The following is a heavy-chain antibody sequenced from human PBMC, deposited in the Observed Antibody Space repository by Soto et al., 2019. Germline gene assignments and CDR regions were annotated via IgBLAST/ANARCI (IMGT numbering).Heavy chain of an antibody. D-gene: IGHD2-15*01. V-gene: IGHV1-69*01. CDR3: AKSRIATPSRVGMDV. CDR1: GGNFSKYA. CDR2: IIPFFQAP. J-gene: IGHJ6*02. Sequence: QVQLLQSGAEVRKPGSSVKVSCKASGGNFSKYAISWVRQAPGQGLEWMGGIIPFFQAPNYAQRFQGRVTITADESTTTVYMEMSSLRSEDTALYYCAKSRIATPSRVGMDVWGQGTTVTVS.